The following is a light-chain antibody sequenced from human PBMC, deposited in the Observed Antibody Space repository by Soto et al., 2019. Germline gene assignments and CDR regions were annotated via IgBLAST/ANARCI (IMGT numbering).Light chain of an antibody. CDR2: WAS. V-gene: IGKV4-1*01. CDR1: QSVLYSSNNKNY. Sequence: DIVMTQSPDSLAVSLGERATINCKSSQSVLYSSNNKNYLAWYQQKPGQPPKLLIYWASTRESGVPDRFSGSGSGTDFTLTIGSRQAEDVAVYYCQQYYSTPPTFGQGTKLEIK. J-gene: IGKJ2*01. CDR3: QQYYSTPPT.